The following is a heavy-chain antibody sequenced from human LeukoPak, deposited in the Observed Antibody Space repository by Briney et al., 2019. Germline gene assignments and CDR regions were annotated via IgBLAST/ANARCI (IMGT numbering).Heavy chain of an antibody. D-gene: IGHD6-19*01. Sequence: SETLSLTCTVSGGSISSSNYYWGWIRQPPGKGLEWLGSISYSGITYYNPSLKSRVTISADTSKNQFSLKLSSVTAADTAVYYCARLIAVPPHYFDYWGQGTLVTVSS. V-gene: IGHV4-39*07. CDR2: ISYSGIT. CDR1: GGSISSSNYY. CDR3: ARLIAVPPHYFDY. J-gene: IGHJ4*02.